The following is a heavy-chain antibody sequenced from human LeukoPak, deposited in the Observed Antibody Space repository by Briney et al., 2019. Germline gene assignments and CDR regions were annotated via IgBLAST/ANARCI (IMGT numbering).Heavy chain of an antibody. J-gene: IGHJ4*02. CDR3: AKEGRSLQTY. CDR1: GSIFSSNW. CDR2: IKEDGTET. Sequence: PGGSLRLSCAASGSIFSSNWMSWVRLAPGKGLEWVANIKEDGTETYYVDSVKGRFTISRDNAKNSLYLQMNSLRVEDTAVYYCAKEGRSLQTYWGQGTLVTVSS. D-gene: IGHD5-24*01. V-gene: IGHV3-7*03.